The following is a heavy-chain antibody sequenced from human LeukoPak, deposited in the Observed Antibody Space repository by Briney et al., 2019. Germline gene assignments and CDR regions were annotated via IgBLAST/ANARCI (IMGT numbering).Heavy chain of an antibody. J-gene: IGHJ4*02. CDR1: GYTFTSYD. CDR2: MNPNSGNT. V-gene: IGHV1-8*01. CDR3: ARGLYSSTGTANY. D-gene: IGHD1-1*01. Sequence: ASVKVSCKASGYTFTSYDINWVRQATGQGLEWMGWMNPNSGNTGYAQKFQGRVTMTKNTSISTAYMELSSLRSEDTAVYYCARGLYSSTGTANYWGQGTLVTVSS.